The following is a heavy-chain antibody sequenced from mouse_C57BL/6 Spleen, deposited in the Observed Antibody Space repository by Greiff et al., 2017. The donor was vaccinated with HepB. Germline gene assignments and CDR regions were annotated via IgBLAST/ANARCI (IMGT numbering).Heavy chain of an antibody. V-gene: IGHV1-64*01. CDR2: IHPNSGST. CDR3: ARNDEGY. D-gene: IGHD2-1*01. J-gene: IGHJ2*01. CDR1: GYTFTSYW. Sequence: QVHVKQSGAELVKPGASVKLSCKASGYTFTSYWMHWVKQRPGQGLEWIGMIHPNSGSTNYNEKFKSKATLTVDKSSSTAYMQLSSLTSEDSAVYYSARNDEGYWGQGTTLTVSS.